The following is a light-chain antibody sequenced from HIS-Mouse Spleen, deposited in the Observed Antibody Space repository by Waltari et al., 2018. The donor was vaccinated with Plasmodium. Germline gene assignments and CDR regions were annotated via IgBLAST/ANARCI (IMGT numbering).Light chain of an antibody. J-gene: IGLJ3*02. CDR3: YSAADNNR. V-gene: IGLV3-27*01. CDR1: VLAKKY. CDR2: KDS. Sequence: SYELTQPSSVSVSPGQTARITCSGDVLAKKYARWFQQKPGQAPVLVIYKDSERPPGIPERFSGSSSGTTVTLTISGAQVEDEADYYCYSAADNNRFGGGTKLTVL.